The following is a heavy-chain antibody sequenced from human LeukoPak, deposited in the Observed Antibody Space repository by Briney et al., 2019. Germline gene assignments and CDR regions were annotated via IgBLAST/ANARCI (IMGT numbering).Heavy chain of an antibody. CDR2: ISSSSSYI. V-gene: IGHV3-21*01. J-gene: IGHJ6*03. D-gene: IGHD5-18*01. CDR3: ARSGYSYGLYYYMDV. CDR1: GFTFSSYS. Sequence: GGSLRLSCAASGFTFSSYSMNWVRQAPGKGLEWVSSISSSSSYIYYADSVKGRFTISRDNAKNSLYLQMNSLRAEDTAVYYCARSGYSYGLYYYMDVWGKGTTVTVSS.